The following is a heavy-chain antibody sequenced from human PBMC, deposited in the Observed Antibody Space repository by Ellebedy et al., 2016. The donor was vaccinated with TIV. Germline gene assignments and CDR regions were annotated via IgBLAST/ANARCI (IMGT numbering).Heavy chain of an antibody. CDR1: GFTFSNYW. CDR3: ARDPVGVGPAFDV. CDR2: INGDGSEK. D-gene: IGHD4-23*01. J-gene: IGHJ3*01. Sequence: PGGSLRLSCAASGFTFSNYWIRWVRQAPGKGLEWVANINGDGSEKYYVESVKGRFTISRDNSKDTLYLQMNSLRAEDTAIYYCARDPVGVGPAFDVWGQGTMVTVSS. V-gene: IGHV3-7*03.